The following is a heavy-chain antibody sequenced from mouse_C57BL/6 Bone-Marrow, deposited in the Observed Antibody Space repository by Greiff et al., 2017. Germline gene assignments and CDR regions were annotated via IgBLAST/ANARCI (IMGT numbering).Heavy chain of an antibody. CDR2: ILPGSGST. Sequence: QVQLQQSGAELMKPGASVKLSCTATGYTFTGYWIEWVKQRPGHGLEWIGEILPGSGSTNYNEKFKGKATFTADPSSNTAYMQLSSLTTEDSAIYYCAREGARPCGSSPSDYGGQGTSLTVSS. CDR3: AREGARPCGSSPSDY. V-gene: IGHV1-9*01. CDR1: GYTFTGYW. D-gene: IGHD1-1*01. J-gene: IGHJ2*02.